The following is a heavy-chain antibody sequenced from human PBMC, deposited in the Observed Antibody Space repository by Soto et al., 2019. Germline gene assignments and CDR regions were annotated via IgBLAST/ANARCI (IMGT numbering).Heavy chain of an antibody. J-gene: IGHJ4*01. D-gene: IGHD1-26*01. CDR2: ISGSGDST. V-gene: IGHV3-23*01. CDR1: GFTFSSYA. CDR3: ALRGSGSYFRD. Sequence: EVQLLESGGGLVQPGGSLRLSCAASGFTFSSYAMNWVRQAPGKGLEWVSVISGSGDSTYYTDSVKGRFTISRDNSKTTLYLQMNSLRAEDTAVYYCALRGSGSYFRDWGQGTLVTVSS.